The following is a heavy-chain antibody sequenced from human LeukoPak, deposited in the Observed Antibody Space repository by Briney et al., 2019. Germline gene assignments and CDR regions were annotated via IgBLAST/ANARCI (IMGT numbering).Heavy chain of an antibody. CDR2: INKDGSDI. CDR1: GFTFSKHW. CDR3: ARGRGYSYAPYDY. V-gene: IGHV3-74*01. Sequence: GGSLRLSCAAPGFTFSKHWMNWVRQAPGKGLVWVSRINKDGSDISYAESVKGRFTISRDNAKNTLYLQMNSLRAEDSGVYYCARGRGYSYAPYDYWGQGTLVTVSS. D-gene: IGHD5-18*01. J-gene: IGHJ4*02.